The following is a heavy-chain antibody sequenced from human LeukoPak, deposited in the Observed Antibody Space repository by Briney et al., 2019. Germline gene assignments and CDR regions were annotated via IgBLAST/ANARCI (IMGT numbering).Heavy chain of an antibody. Sequence: SETLSLTCTVSGDSISTYYWSWIRQPPGKGLEWIGYIYYRVTSDYNPSLKSRVTMSVDMSTRQISLKLSSVTAADTAVYYCASRLWLRRNAFDIWGQGTMVTVSS. CDR3: ASRLWLRRNAFDI. D-gene: IGHD5-18*01. CDR2: IYYRVTS. V-gene: IGHV4-59*12. CDR1: GDSISTYY. J-gene: IGHJ3*02.